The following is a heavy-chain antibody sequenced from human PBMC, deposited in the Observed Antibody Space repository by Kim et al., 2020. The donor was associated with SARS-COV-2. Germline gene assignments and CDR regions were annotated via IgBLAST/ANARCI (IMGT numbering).Heavy chain of an antibody. CDR2: ISWNSGHI. D-gene: IGHD4-17*01. J-gene: IGHJ4*02. CDR3: AKDSGIGVTTPAF. CDR1: GFTLGDYA. Sequence: GGSLRLSCAASGFTLGDYAMHWVRQAPGKGLEWVSGISWNSGHIGYADSTEGRFTISRDNAKNSLYLQMNSLRVEDTALYYCAKDSGIGVTTPAFWGQGTLVTVSS. V-gene: IGHV3-9*01.